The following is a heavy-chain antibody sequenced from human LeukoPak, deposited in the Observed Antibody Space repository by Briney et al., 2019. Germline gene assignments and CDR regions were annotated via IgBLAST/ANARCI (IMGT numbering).Heavy chain of an antibody. CDR3: ASMTTYCGGDCYFFDF. V-gene: IGHV3-74*03. J-gene: IGHJ4*02. CDR2: INTDGSST. Sequence: GGSLRLSCAASGFTFSSYWMHWVRQAPGKGLVWVSRINTDGSSTTYADSVKGRFTISRDNAKNTLYLEMNSLRAEDTAVYYCASMTTYCGGDCYFFDFWGQGTPVTVSS. CDR1: GFTFSSYW. D-gene: IGHD2-21*02.